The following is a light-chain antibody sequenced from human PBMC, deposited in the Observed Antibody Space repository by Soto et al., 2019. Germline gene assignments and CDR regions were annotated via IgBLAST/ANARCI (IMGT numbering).Light chain of an antibody. V-gene: IGKV3-11*01. Sequence: EIVLTQSPATLSLSPGERATLSCRASQSVSSYLAWYQQKPGQAPRLLIYDASNRATGIPVRFSGSGSGTDFTLTISSLEPEDFATYYCQQRSNWPPLTFGGGTKVEIK. CDR2: DAS. CDR1: QSVSSY. CDR3: QQRSNWPPLT. J-gene: IGKJ4*01.